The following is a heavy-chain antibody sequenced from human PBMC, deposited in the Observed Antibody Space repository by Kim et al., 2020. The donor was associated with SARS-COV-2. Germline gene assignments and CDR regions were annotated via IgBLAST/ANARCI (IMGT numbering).Heavy chain of an antibody. CDR2: ITSVGDYI. Sequence: GGSLRLSCAASGFSFNTYSMHWVRQAPGKGLEWVSAITSVGDYIYYPDSMKGRFTISRDNAKNLLYLQINSLRADDTAVYFCAKDTVASATCGPCDY. D-gene: IGHD2-21*02. CDR3: AKDTVASATCGPCDY. V-gene: IGHV3-21*01. J-gene: IGHJ4*01. CDR1: GFSFNTYS.